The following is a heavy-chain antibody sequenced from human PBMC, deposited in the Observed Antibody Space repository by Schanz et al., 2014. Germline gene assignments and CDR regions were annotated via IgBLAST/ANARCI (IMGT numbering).Heavy chain of an antibody. D-gene: IGHD3-3*01. CDR3: ARDRVYRFLKGENRFYFDY. Sequence: QVRLVQSGAELKMPGATVKVSCETSGYTFTNYGVSWVRQAPGQGLEWVAWISPYNGNTAYAQNLKGRVRMTTDTSTATAYMELRSLTSDETAVYYCARDRVYRFLKGENRFYFDYWGQGTLVIVSS. CDR1: GYTFTNYG. J-gene: IGHJ4*02. V-gene: IGHV1-18*01. CDR2: ISPYNGNT.